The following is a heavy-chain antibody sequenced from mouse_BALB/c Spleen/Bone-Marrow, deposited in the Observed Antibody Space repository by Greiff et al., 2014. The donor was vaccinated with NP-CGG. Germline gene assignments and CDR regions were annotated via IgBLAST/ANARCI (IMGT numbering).Heavy chain of an antibody. Sequence: EVMLVESGGGLVQPGGSLKLSCAASGFTFSSYGISWVRQTPDKRLELVATINSNGGSTYYPDSVKGRFTISRDNAKNTLYLRMSSLKSEDTAMYYCARDRGGYGNPRSFAYWGQGTLVTVSA. CDR1: GFTFSSYG. V-gene: IGHV5-6-3*01. D-gene: IGHD2-1*01. J-gene: IGHJ3*01. CDR2: INSNGGST. CDR3: ARDRGGYGNPRSFAY.